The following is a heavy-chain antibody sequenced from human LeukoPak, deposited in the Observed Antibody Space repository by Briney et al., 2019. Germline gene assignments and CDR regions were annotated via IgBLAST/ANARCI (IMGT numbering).Heavy chain of an antibody. CDR3: ARGNIAVAGTTPFDY. CDR2: IYTSGST. V-gene: IGHV4-59*10. J-gene: IGHJ4*02. CDR1: GGSFSAHY. Sequence: SETLSLTCAVYGGSFSAHYWSWIRQPAGKGLEWIGRIYTSGSTNYNPSLKSRVTMSVDTSKNQFSLKLSSVTAADTAVYYCARGNIAVAGTTPFDYWGQGTLVTVSS. D-gene: IGHD6-19*01.